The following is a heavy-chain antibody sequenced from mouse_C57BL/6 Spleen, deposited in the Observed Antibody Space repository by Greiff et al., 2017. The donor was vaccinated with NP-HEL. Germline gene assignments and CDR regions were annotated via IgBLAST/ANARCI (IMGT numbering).Heavy chain of an antibody. Sequence: QVQLKQPGAELVRPGSSVKLSCKASGYTFTSYWMDWVKQRPGQGLEWIGNIYPSDSETHYNQKFKDKATLTVDKSSSTAYMQLSSLTSEDSAVYYCARSRYDGPYWYFDVWGTGTTVTVSS. CDR1: GYTFTSYW. CDR3: ARSRYDGPYWYFDV. J-gene: IGHJ1*03. CDR2: IYPSDSET. V-gene: IGHV1-61*01. D-gene: IGHD2-3*01.